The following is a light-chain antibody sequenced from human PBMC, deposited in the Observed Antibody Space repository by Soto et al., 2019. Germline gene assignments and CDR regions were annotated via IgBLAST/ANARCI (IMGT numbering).Light chain of an antibody. CDR2: ENN. CDR3: GTWDSSLSSRV. J-gene: IGLJ2*01. V-gene: IGLV1-51*02. Sequence: QSVLTQPPSVSAAPGQKVTISCSGSSSNIGNNYVSWYQQLLGTAPKLLIYENNKRPSGIPDRFSGSKSGTSATLGITGLQTGDEADYYCGTWDSSLSSRVFGGGTKVTVL. CDR1: SSNIGNNY.